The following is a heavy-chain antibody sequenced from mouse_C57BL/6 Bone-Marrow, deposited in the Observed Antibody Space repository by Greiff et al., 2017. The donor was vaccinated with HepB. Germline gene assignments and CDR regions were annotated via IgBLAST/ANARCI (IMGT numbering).Heavy chain of an antibody. D-gene: IGHD2-4*01. J-gene: IGHJ2*01. CDR3: AYDYDGGDY. CDR1: GYTFTDYY. V-gene: IGHV1-26*01. CDR2: INPNNGGT. Sequence: EVQLQQSGPELVKPGASVKISCKASGYTFTDYYMNWVKQSHGKSLEWIGDINPNNGGTSYNQKFKGKATLTVDKSSSTAYMELRSLTSEDSAVYYCAYDYDGGDYWGQGTTLTVSS.